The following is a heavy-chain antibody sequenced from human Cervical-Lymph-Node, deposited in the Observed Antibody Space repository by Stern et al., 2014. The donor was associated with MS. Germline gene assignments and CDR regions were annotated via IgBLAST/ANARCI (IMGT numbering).Heavy chain of an antibody. D-gene: IGHD2-8*01. Sequence: VQLEESGGGLVRPGGSLRLSCAASGFTFSSYWMHWVRQVPGKGLVWVSRIGSDGSDPIYADSVKGRFTISRDNSRNTVYLQMNRLRAEDTAVYFCAREYEVYSIQAYYGMDVWGQGTTVIVSS. CDR2: IGSDGSDP. CDR3: AREYEVYSIQAYYGMDV. J-gene: IGHJ6*02. CDR1: GFTFSSYW. V-gene: IGHV3-74*01.